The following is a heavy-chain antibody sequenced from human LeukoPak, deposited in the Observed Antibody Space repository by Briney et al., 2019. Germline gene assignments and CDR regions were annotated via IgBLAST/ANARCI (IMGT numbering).Heavy chain of an antibody. Sequence: GGSLRLSCVPSGITFSNSALNWVRQAPGKGLEWVSAISGSGGSTYYADSVKGRFTISRDNSKNTLYLQMNSLRAEDTAVYYCAKADCSSTSCYEGGYYYYYYYMDVWGKGTTVTVSS. J-gene: IGHJ6*03. CDR1: GITFSNSA. V-gene: IGHV3-23*01. CDR2: ISGSGGST. D-gene: IGHD2-2*01. CDR3: AKADCSSTSCYEGGYYYYYYYMDV.